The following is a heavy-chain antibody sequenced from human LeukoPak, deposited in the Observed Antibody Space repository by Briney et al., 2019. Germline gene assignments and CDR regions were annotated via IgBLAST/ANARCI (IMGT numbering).Heavy chain of an antibody. CDR2: ISWNSGSI. Sequence: PGASLRLSCAASGFTFDDYAMHWVRQAPGKGLEWVSGISWNSGSIGYADSVKGRFTISRDNAKNSLYLQMNSLRAEDTALYYCAKARMVRGVPYFDYWGQGTLVTVSS. V-gene: IGHV3-9*01. D-gene: IGHD3-10*01. J-gene: IGHJ4*02. CDR1: GFTFDDYA. CDR3: AKARMVRGVPYFDY.